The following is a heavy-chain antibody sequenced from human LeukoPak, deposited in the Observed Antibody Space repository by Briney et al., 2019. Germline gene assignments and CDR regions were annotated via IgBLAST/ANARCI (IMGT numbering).Heavy chain of an antibody. J-gene: IGHJ3*02. V-gene: IGHV4-59*01. CDR3: AREVPPYDAFDI. CDR1: GGSISTYY. CDR2: IYYSGST. Sequence: PSETLSLTCTVSGGSISTYYWSWIRQPPGKGLEWIGYIYYSGSTNYNPSLKSRVTISVDTSKNQFSLKLSSVTAADTAVYYCAREVPPYDAFDIWGQGTMVTVSS. D-gene: IGHD3-10*01.